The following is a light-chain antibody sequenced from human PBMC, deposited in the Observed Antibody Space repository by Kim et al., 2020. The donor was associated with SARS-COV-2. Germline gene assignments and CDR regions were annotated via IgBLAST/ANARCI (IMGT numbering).Light chain of an antibody. CDR1: QSISSY. J-gene: IGKJ1*01. V-gene: IGKV1-39*01. CDR2: AAS. CDR3: QQSYSTPGT. Sequence: ASVGDRVTITCRASQSISSYLNWYQQKPGKAPKLLIYAASSLQSGVPSRFSGSGSGTDFTLTISSPQPEDFATYYCQQSYSTPGTFGQGTKVDIK.